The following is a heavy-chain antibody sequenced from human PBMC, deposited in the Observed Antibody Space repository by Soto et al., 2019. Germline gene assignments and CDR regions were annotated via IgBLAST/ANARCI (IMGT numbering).Heavy chain of an antibody. Sequence: EVQLVESGGGLVQPGGSLRLSCTASEFTVSVNYMTWVRQTPGKGLEWVASLHSGGGTYYADSVKGRFTVSRDNSKNTLYLQMNSLRVDDTAVYDCAREVVGSLDYWGQGTLVTVSS. CDR3: AREVVGSLDY. D-gene: IGHD2-15*01. J-gene: IGHJ4*02. CDR1: EFTVSVNY. V-gene: IGHV3-66*01. CDR2: LHSGGGT.